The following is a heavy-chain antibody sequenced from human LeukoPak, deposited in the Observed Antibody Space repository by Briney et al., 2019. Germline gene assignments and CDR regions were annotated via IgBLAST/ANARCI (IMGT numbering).Heavy chain of an antibody. V-gene: IGHV3-21*01. J-gene: IGHJ6*03. CDR2: ISSSSSYI. D-gene: IGHD6-13*01. CDR3: AKQGYSSSWYSGYYYYMDV. Sequence: GGSLRLSCAASGFTFSSYYMHWVRQAPGKGLEWVSFISSSSSYIYYADSVKGRFTISRDNSKNTLYLQMNSLRAEDTAVYYCAKQGYSSSWYSGYYYYMDVWGKGTTVTISS. CDR1: GFTFSSYY.